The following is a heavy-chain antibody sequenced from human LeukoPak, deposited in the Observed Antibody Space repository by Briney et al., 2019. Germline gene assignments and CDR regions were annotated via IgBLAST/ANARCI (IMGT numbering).Heavy chain of an antibody. CDR1: GFTFSSYG. V-gene: IGHV3-30*02. Sequence: GGSLRLSCAASGFTFSSYGMHWVRQAPGKGLEWVAFIRYDGSNKYYADSVKGRFTISRDNSKNTLYLQMNSLRAEDTAVYYCAKGGPYDYGDYQRYPFDYWGQGTLVTVSS. D-gene: IGHD4-17*01. CDR3: AKGGPYDYGDYQRYPFDY. CDR2: IRYDGSNK. J-gene: IGHJ4*02.